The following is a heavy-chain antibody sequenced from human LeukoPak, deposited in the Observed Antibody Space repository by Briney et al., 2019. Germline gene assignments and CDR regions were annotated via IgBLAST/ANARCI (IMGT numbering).Heavy chain of an antibody. J-gene: IGHJ4*02. V-gene: IGHV4-59*11. CDR3: AKDAAYNPFDY. D-gene: IGHD5-24*01. CDR1: GGSLGTHY. CDR2: IHYSGST. Sequence: SETLSLTCTVSGGSLGTHYWSWIRQPPGKGLEWIGYIHYSGSTNYNPSLKSRVTISVDTSKNQFSLKLNSVTTADTAVYYCAKDAAYNPFDYWGQGTLVTVSS.